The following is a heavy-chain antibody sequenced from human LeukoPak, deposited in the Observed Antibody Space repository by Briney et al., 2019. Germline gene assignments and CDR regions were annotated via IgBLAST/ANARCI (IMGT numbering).Heavy chain of an antibody. J-gene: IGHJ4*02. CDR3: ALGRASRGVLIGDS. CDR1: GYTFTDYY. V-gene: IGHV1-2*02. Sequence: GASVKVSCKASGYTFTDYYLHWVRHAPGQGLEWMGWVDPNSGGTYYAQKFQGRVTMTRDTSINTAYMELNRLKSDDTAVYYCALGRASRGVLIGDSWGQGTLVTVSS. CDR2: VDPNSGGT. D-gene: IGHD3-16*01.